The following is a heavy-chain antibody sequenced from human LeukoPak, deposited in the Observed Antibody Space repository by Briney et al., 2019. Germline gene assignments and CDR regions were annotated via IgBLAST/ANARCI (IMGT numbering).Heavy chain of an antibody. CDR3: ARDKYSSESLYNWFDP. CDR1: GYSFTSNY. V-gene: IGHV1-46*01. CDR2: IYPRDGST. J-gene: IGHJ5*02. Sequence: ASVKVSCKASGYSFTSNYIHWVRQAPGQGLEWMGMIYPRDGSTSYAQKFQGRVTVTRDTSTSTVHMELGGLRSEDTAVYYCARDKYSSESLYNWFDPWGQGTLVTVSS. D-gene: IGHD6-19*01.